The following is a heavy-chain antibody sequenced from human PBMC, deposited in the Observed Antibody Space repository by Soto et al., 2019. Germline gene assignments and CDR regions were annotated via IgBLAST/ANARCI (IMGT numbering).Heavy chain of an antibody. Sequence: QVQLVQSGAEVKKPGASVKVSXXXXXXXXXSXXISXXXXAXGQGLEWMGWISAYNGNTNYAQKLQGRVTMTTDTSTSTAYMELRSLRSDDTXVYYXARDLSGNPGYWGQGTLVTVSS. J-gene: IGHJ4*02. D-gene: IGHD2-15*01. CDR3: ARDLSGNPGY. V-gene: IGHV1-18*01. CDR1: XXXXXSXX. CDR2: ISAYNGNT.